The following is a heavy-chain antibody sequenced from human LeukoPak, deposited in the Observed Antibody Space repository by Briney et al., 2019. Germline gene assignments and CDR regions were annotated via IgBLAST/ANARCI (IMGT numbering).Heavy chain of an antibody. Sequence: GGSLRLSCAASGFTFSSCAMHWVRQAPGKGLEWVAVISYDGNNKYYADSVKGRFIISRDNSKNTLYLQMNSLRAEDTAVYYCARERCSGGSCFSNSDYWGQGTLVTVSS. D-gene: IGHD2-15*01. V-gene: IGHV3-30-3*01. CDR1: GFTFSSCA. CDR2: ISYDGNNK. J-gene: IGHJ4*02. CDR3: ARERCSGGSCFSNSDY.